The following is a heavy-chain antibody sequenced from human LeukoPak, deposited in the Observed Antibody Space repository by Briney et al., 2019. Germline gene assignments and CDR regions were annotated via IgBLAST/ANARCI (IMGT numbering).Heavy chain of an antibody. Sequence: GGSLRLSCTVSGFTVSSNSMSWVRQAPGKGLEWVSFIYSDNTHYSDSVKGRFTISRDNSKNTLYLQMNSLRAEDTAVYYCARLGSNSGWSRYWFDPWGQGTLVTVSS. V-gene: IGHV3-53*01. D-gene: IGHD6-19*01. CDR3: ARLGSNSGWSRYWFDP. CDR2: IYSDNT. CDR1: GFTVSSNS. J-gene: IGHJ5*02.